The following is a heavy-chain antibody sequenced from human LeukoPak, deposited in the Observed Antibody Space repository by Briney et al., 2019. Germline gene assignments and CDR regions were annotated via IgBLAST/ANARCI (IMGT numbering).Heavy chain of an antibody. J-gene: IGHJ6*02. V-gene: IGHV3-21*01. CDR2: ISSTSSYI. D-gene: IGHD1-14*01. Sequence: GGSLRLSCAASGFTFSNYNFYWVRQAPGKGLEWVSSISSTSSYIYYADSMKGRFTISRDNAKNSLYLQMNSLRAEDTAVYYCARALWTGPVYYGMDVWGQGTTVTVSS. CDR1: GFTFSNYN. CDR3: ARALWTGPVYYGMDV.